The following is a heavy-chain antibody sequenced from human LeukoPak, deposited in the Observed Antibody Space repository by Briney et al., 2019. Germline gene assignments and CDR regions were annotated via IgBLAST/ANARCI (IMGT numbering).Heavy chain of an antibody. J-gene: IGHJ1*01. CDR1: GGTFSSYA. CDR3: ASGKYYYGVVLEAEYFQH. V-gene: IGHV1-69*01. Sequence: GSSVKVSCKASGGTFSSYAISWVRQAPGQGLEWMGGIIPIFGTANYAQKFQGRVTITADESTSTAYMELSSLRSEDTAVYYCASGKYYYGVVLEAEYFQHWGQGTLVTVSS. D-gene: IGHD3-10*01. CDR2: IIPIFGTA.